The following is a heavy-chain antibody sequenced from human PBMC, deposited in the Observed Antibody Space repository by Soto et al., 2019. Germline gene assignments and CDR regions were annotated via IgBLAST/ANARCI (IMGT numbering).Heavy chain of an antibody. J-gene: IGHJ2*01. CDR1: GFSFSTYG. V-gene: IGHV3-33*01. CDR3: ARPRRSGDYVWSFDL. D-gene: IGHD4-17*01. Sequence: QVQLVESGGGVVQPGRSLRLSCAASGFSFSTYGMHWVRQAPGKGLEWVAVIWYDGSNKYYADSAKGRFTISRDNSKNTLYLQMISLRAEDTALYYCARPRRSGDYVWSFDLWGRGTLVTVSS. CDR2: IWYDGSNK.